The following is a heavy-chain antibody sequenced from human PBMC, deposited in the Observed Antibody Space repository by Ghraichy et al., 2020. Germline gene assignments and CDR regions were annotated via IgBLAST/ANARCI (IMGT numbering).Heavy chain of an antibody. J-gene: IGHJ4*02. CDR3: AITRGLVQAINY. D-gene: IGHD6-6*01. Sequence: GESLNISCKGSGYSFTNYYIAWVRQMPGKGLEWMGIIYPGDSDTRYSPSFQGQVTISADKSISTAYLQWSSLKASDTGIYYCAITRGLVQAINYWGQGTLVTVSS. CDR1: GYSFTNYY. CDR2: IYPGDSDT. V-gene: IGHV5-51*01.